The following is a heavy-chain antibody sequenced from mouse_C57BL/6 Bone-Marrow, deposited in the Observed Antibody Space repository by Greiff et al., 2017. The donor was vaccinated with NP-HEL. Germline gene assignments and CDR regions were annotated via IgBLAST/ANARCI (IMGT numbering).Heavy chain of an antibody. CDR1: GYTFTSYW. V-gene: IGHV1-55*01. D-gene: IGHD2-1*01. Sequence: QVQLQQPGAELVKPGASVKMSCKASGYTFTSYWITWVKQRPGQGLEWIGDIYPGSGSTNYNEKFKSKATLTVDTSSSTAYMQLSSLTSEDSAVYYCARGAIYYPAWFAYWGQGTLVTVSA. CDR2: IYPGSGST. CDR3: ARGAIYYPAWFAY. J-gene: IGHJ3*01.